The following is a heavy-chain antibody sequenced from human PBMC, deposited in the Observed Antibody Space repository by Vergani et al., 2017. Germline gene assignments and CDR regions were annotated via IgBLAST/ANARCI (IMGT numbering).Heavy chain of an antibody. CDR1: GFTFDDYA. J-gene: IGHJ3*02. CDR2: ISWNSGSI. CDR3: ARVEKTLCSGGSCYSVDAFDI. V-gene: IGHV3-9*01. D-gene: IGHD2-15*01. Sequence: EVQLVESGGGLVQPGRSLRLSCAASGFTFDDYAMHWVRQAPGKGLEWVSGISWNSGSIGYADSVKGRFTISRDNAKNSLYLQMNSLRAEDTAVYYCARVEKTLCSGGSCYSVDAFDIWGQGTMVTVSS.